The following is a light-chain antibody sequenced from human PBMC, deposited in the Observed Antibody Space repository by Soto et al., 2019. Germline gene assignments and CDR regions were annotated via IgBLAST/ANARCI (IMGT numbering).Light chain of an antibody. CDR1: SSDVDGYNY. J-gene: IGLJ2*01. CDR2: DVT. CDR3: TSYTTSSPYVV. Sequence: QSALTQPASVSGSPGQSITISCTGTSSDVDGYNYVSWYQHHPGKAPKLMIYDVTNRPSGVSNRFSGSKSGNTASLTISGLQAEDEADYYCTSYTTSSPYVVFGGGTKVTVL. V-gene: IGLV2-14*03.